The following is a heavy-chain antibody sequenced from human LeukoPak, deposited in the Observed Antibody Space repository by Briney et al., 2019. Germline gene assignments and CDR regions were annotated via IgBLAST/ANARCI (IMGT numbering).Heavy chain of an antibody. D-gene: IGHD3-10*01. CDR3: AKEGNPYGSGSYYTYYFDY. CDR1: GYTFSDYY. V-gene: IGHV3-11*04. J-gene: IGHJ4*02. CDR2: ISSSGSTI. Sequence: GGSLRLSCAASGYTFSDYYMSWIREAPGKGLEWVSYISSSGSTIYYADSVKGRFTISRDNSKNTLYLQMNSLRAEDTAVYYCAKEGNPYGSGSYYTYYFDYWGQGTLVTVSS.